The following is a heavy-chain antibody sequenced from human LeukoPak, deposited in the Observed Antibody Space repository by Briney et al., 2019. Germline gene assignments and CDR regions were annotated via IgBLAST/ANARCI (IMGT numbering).Heavy chain of an antibody. CDR2: INHSGST. CDR3: ASLGRRFGEPNPDY. V-gene: IGHV4-34*01. J-gene: IGHJ4*02. Sequence: GSLRLSCAASGFTFSSYAMSWIRQPPGKGLEWIGEINHSGSTNYNPSLKSRVTISVDTSKNQFSLKLSSVTAADTAVYYCASLGRRFGEPNPDYWGQGTLVTVSS. D-gene: IGHD3-10*01. CDR1: GFTFSSYA.